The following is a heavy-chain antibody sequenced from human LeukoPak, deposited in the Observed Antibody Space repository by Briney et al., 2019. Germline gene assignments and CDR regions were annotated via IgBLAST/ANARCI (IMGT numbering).Heavy chain of an antibody. J-gene: IGHJ6*02. Sequence: GGSLRLSCAASGFTFSSYWMHWVRQAPGKGLVWVSRINSDGSSTSYADSVKGPFTISRDNAKNTLYLQMNSLRAEDTAVYYCARETVGAFYYYYYGMDVWGQGTTVTVSS. CDR1: GFTFSSYW. CDR2: INSDGSST. D-gene: IGHD1-26*01. CDR3: ARETVGAFYYYYYGMDV. V-gene: IGHV3-74*01.